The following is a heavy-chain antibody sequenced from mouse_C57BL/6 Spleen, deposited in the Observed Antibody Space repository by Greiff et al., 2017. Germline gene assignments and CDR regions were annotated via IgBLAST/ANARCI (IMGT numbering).Heavy chain of an antibody. D-gene: IGHD2-14*01. CDR3: TRDHPIGTHDAMDY. CDR1: GFTFSSYA. J-gene: IGHJ4*01. V-gene: IGHV5-9-1*02. Sequence: EVKLMESGEGLVKPGGSLKLSCAASGFTFSSYAMSWVRQTPEKRLEWVAYISSGGDYIYYADTVKGRFTISRDNARNTLYLQMSSLKSEDTAMYYCTRDHPIGTHDAMDYWGQGTSVTVSS. CDR2: ISSGGDYI.